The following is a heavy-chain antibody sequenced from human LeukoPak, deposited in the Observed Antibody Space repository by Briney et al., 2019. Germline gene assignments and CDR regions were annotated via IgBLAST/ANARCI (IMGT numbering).Heavy chain of an antibody. CDR2: ISYDGSNK. J-gene: IGHJ6*02. CDR1: GFTFSSYA. Sequence: GGSLRLSCAASGFTFSSYAMHWVRQAPGKGLEWVAVISYDGSNKYYADSVKGRSTISRDNSKNTLYLQMNSLRAEDTAVYYCARPRGPYDYYYYGMDVWGQGTTVTVSS. V-gene: IGHV3-30-3*01. D-gene: IGHD3-16*01. CDR3: ARPRGPYDYYYYGMDV.